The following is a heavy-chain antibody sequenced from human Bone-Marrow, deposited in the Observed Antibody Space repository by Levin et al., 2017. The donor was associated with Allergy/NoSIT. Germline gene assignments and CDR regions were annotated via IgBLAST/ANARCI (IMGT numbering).Heavy chain of an antibody. J-gene: IGHJ3*02. Sequence: GGSLRLSCTASGFTFGDYAMSWFRQAPGKGLEWVGFIRSKAYGGTTEYAASVKGRFTISRDDSKSIAYLQMNSLKTEDTAVYYCTRVYYDSSGYYYDAFDIWGQGTMVTVSS. V-gene: IGHV3-49*03. D-gene: IGHD3-22*01. CDR1: GFTFGDYA. CDR3: TRVYYDSSGYYYDAFDI. CDR2: IRSKAYGGTT.